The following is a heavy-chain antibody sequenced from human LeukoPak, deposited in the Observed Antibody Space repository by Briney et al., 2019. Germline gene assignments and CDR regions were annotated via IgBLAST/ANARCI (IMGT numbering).Heavy chain of an antibody. CDR2: IIPIFGAA. D-gene: IGHD2-21*02. CDR1: GGTFSSYA. J-gene: IGHJ3*02. Sequence: SLNVSCTASGGTFSSYAISWVRQAPGQGLEWVGRIIPIFGAANYAQTFQGRVTITADKSTSTAYMELSSLRSEDTAVYYCARESGFTVVTSWQVGDGDAFDIWGKGTMVTVSS. V-gene: IGHV1-69*06. CDR3: ARESGFTVVTSWQVGDGDAFDI.